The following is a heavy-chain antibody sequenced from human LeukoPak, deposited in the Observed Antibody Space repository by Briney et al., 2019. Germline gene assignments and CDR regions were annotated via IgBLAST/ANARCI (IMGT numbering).Heavy chain of an antibody. J-gene: IGHJ5*02. D-gene: IGHD4-11*01. Sequence: SETLSLTCAVYGGSFSGYYWSWIRQPPGKGLEWIGEINHSGSTYYNPSLKSRVTIFAGTSKNQFSLTLTSVTAADTAVYYCARSKGRVSWFDPWGQGTLVTVSS. V-gene: IGHV4-34*01. CDR1: GGSFSGYY. CDR2: INHSGST. CDR3: ARSKGRVSWFDP.